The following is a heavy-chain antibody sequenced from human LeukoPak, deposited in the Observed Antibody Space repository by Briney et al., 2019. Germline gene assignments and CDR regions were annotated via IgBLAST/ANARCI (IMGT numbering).Heavy chain of an antibody. Sequence: LTCAXXGYSISSGYXGGWIRRPPGKGLEWIGIIYHSGSTYYKPSVKSRVTISGDTSKNQFSLKLSSVTAADTAVYYCARRSGGRFDYWGQGTLVTVSS. D-gene: IGHD3-10*01. J-gene: IGHJ4*02. CDR3: ARRSGGRFDY. CDR1: GYSISSGYX. CDR2: IYHSGST. V-gene: IGHV4-38-2*01.